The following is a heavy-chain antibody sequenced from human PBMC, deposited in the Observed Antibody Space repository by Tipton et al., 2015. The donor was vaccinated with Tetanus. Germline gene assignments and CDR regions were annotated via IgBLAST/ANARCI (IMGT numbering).Heavy chain of an antibody. V-gene: IGHV1-2*02. CDR2: IDPNSGGT. CDR3: ARDRGDYIYYGMDV. D-gene: IGHD3-22*01. CDR1: GYTFTGYY. J-gene: IGHJ6*02. Sequence: QVQLVQSGAEMKKPGASVKVSCKASGYTFTGYYIYWVRQAPGQGLEWMGWIDPNSGGTVYAQKFQGRVTMTRDTSISTGYMELRSLRSDDTAVCYCARDRGDYIYYGMDVWGPGTTVTVS.